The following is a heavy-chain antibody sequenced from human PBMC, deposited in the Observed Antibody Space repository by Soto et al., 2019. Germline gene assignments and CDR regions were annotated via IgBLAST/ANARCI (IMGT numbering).Heavy chain of an antibody. CDR2: ISYDGSNK. Sequence: PGGSLRLSCAASGFTFSSYAMHWVRQAPGKGLEWVAVISYDGSNKYYADSVKGRFTISRDNSKNTLYLQMNSLRAEDTAVYYFARVVVGHIAARPEYYFDYWGQGTLVTVSS. J-gene: IGHJ4*02. D-gene: IGHD6-6*01. CDR1: GFTFSSYA. CDR3: ARVVVGHIAARPEYYFDY. V-gene: IGHV3-30-3*01.